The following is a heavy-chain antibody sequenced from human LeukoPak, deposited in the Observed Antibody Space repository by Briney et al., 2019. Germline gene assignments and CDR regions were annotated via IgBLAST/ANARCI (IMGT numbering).Heavy chain of an antibody. CDR3: ARAPYSSSWYRPAPFDS. J-gene: IGHJ4*02. CDR2: VDASGST. V-gene: IGHV4-61*02. D-gene: IGHD6-13*01. CDR1: GDSISSGTYY. Sequence: SQTLSLTCTVSGDSISSGTYYWTWIRQPAGKGLEWIGRVDASGSTNYNPSLKSRVTISLDTSENQFSLNLNSVTAADAAVYFCARAPYSSSWYRPAPFDSWGQGTPVTVSS.